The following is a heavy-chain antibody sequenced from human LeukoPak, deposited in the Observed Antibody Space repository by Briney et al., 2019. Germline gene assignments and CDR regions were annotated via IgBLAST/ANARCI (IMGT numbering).Heavy chain of an antibody. Sequence: ASVKVSCKASGYTFTSYGISWVRQAPGQGLEWMGWISTYNGNTNYAQKLQGRVTMTTDTSTSTAYMELRSLRSDDTAVYYCARIIRHDYGDFLHAFEIWGQGTMVTVPS. J-gene: IGHJ3*02. CDR3: ARIIRHDYGDFLHAFEI. CDR2: ISTYNGNT. D-gene: IGHD4-17*01. V-gene: IGHV1-18*01. CDR1: GYTFTSYG.